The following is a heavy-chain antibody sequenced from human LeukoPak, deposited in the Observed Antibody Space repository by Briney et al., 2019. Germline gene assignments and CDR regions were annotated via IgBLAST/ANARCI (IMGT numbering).Heavy chain of an antibody. CDR1: GGSISSYY. J-gene: IGHJ6*02. D-gene: IGHD3-10*01. V-gene: IGHV4-4*07. CDR3: AREEYYYGSAAGYYYGMDV. CDR2: IYTSGST. Sequence: SETLSLTCTVSGGSISSYYWSWIRQPAGKGLEWIGRIYTSGSTNYNPSFKSRVTMSVDTSKNQFSLKLSSVTAADTAVYYCAREEYYYGSAAGYYYGMDVWGQGTTVTVSS.